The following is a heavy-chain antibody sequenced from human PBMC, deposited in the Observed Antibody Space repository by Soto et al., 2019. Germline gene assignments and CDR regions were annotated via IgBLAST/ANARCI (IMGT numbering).Heavy chain of an antibody. CDR1: GFTFDDYA. Sequence: EVQLVESGGGLVQPGRSLRLSCAASGFTFDDYAMHWVRQAPGKGLEWVSGISWNSGSIGYADSVKGRFTISRDNAKNSLYLQMNSLRAEDTALYYCAKDIGQNLVGAIDYWGQGTLVTVSS. CDR2: ISWNSGSI. CDR3: AKDIGQNLVGAIDY. J-gene: IGHJ4*02. V-gene: IGHV3-9*01. D-gene: IGHD1-26*01.